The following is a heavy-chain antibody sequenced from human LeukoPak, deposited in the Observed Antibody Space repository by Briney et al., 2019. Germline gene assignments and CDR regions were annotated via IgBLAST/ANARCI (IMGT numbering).Heavy chain of an antibody. CDR2: IYTSGST. CDR3: ARSRVGLFQP. CDR1: GGSISSGSYY. V-gene: IGHV4-61*02. D-gene: IGHD1-26*01. Sequence: DPSETLSLTCTVSGGSISSGSYYWSWIRQPAGKELEWIGRIYTSGSTNYNPSLKSRVTISVDTSKNQFSLKLSSVTAADTAVYYCARSRVGLFQPWGQGTLVTVSS. J-gene: IGHJ1*01.